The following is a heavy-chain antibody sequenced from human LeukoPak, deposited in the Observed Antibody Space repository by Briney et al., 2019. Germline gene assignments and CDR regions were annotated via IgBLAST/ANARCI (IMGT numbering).Heavy chain of an antibody. D-gene: IGHD6-13*01. CDR2: IWYDGSNK. CDR1: GFTSSSYG. CDR3: ARDGGTAAGNNNWFDP. V-gene: IGHV3-33*01. Sequence: PGGSLRLSCAASGFTSSSYGMHRVRQAPGKGLEWVAVIWYDGSNKYCADSVKGRFTISRDNSKNTLYLQMNSLRAEDTAVYYCARDGGTAAGNNNWFDPWGQGTLVTVSS. J-gene: IGHJ5*02.